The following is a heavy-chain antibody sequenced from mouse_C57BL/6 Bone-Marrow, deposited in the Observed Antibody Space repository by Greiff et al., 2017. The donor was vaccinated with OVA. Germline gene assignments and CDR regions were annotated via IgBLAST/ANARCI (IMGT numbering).Heavy chain of an antibody. CDR2: INPNNGGT. D-gene: IGHD1-1*01. J-gene: IGHJ4*01. CDR1: GYTFTDYN. Sequence: VQLQQSGPELVKPGASVKMSCKASGYTFTDYNMHWVKQSHGKSLEWIGYINPNNGGTSYNQKFKGKATLTVNKSSSTAYMELRSLTSEDSAVYYCARRRDITTVVAPRAMDYWGQGTSVTVSS. CDR3: ARRRDITTVVAPRAMDY. V-gene: IGHV1-22*01.